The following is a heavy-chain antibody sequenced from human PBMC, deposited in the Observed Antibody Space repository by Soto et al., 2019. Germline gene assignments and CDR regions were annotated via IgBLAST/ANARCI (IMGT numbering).Heavy chain of an antibody. CDR2: IYYSGST. Sequence: PSETLSLTCTVSGGSISSYYWSRIRQPPGKGLEWIGYIYYSGSTNYNPSLKSRVTISVDTSKNQFSLKLSSVTAADTAVYYCARDHEWSPYYYDMDVWGQGTTVTVSS. D-gene: IGHD3-3*01. V-gene: IGHV4-59*01. CDR3: ARDHEWSPYYYDMDV. J-gene: IGHJ6*02. CDR1: GGSISSYY.